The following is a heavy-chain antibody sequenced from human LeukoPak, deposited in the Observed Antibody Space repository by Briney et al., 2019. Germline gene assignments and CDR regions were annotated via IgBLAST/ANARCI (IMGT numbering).Heavy chain of an antibody. CDR2: IYYSGST. CDR3: AASYSSSSPPDY. CDR1: GGSISSGGYY. J-gene: IGHJ4*02. V-gene: IGHV4-31*03. Sequence: SQTLSLTCTVSGGSISSGGYYWSWIRQHPGKGLEWIGYIYYSGSTYYNPSLKSRVTISVDTSKNQFSLKLSSVTAADAAVYYCAASYSSSSPPDYWGQGTLVTVSS. D-gene: IGHD6-6*01.